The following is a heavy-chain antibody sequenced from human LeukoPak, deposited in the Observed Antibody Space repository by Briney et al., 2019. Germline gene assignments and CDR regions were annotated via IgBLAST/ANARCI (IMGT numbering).Heavy chain of an antibody. CDR1: GGSISSYY. CDR3: ASYGSGGYNWFDP. CDR2: IYHSGST. D-gene: IGHD3-10*01. Sequence: SETLSLTCTVSGGSISSYYWSWIRQPPGKGLEWIGTIYHSGSTYYNPSLKSRVTISVDTSKNQFSLKLSSVTAADTAVYYCASYGSGGYNWFDPWGQGTLVTVSS. V-gene: IGHV4-59*04. J-gene: IGHJ5*02.